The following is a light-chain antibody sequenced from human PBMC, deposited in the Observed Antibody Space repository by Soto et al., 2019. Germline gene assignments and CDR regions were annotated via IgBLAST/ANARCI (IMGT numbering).Light chain of an antibody. J-gene: IGKJ1*01. CDR2: GAS. CDR3: QQYGSSPTWT. CDR1: QSVSSSY. V-gene: IGKV3-20*01. Sequence: EIVLTQSPGTLSSSPGERATLSCRASQSVSSSYLAWYRQKPGQAPRLLIYGASSRATGIPDRFSGSGSGTDFTLTISRLEPEDFAVYYCQQYGSSPTWTFGQGTKVEIK.